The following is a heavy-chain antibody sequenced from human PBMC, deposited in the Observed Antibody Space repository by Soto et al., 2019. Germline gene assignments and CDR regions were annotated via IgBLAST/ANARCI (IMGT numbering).Heavy chain of an antibody. D-gene: IGHD3-9*01. J-gene: IGHJ6*02. V-gene: IGHV4-30-4*01. CDR1: GGSISSGDYY. Sequence: SETLSLTCTVSGGSISSGDYYWSWIRQPPGKGLEWIGYIYYSGSTYYNPSLKSRVTISVDTSKNQFSLELSSVTAADTAVYYCASTYVLRYSGLGNGMDVWGQGTTVTAP. CDR2: IYYSGST. CDR3: ASTYVLRYSGLGNGMDV.